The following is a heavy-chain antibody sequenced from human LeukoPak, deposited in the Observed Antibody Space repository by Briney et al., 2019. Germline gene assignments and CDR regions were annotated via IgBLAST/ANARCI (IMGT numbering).Heavy chain of an antibody. Sequence: GGSLRLSCAASGFTFSSYAMHWVRQAPGKGLEWVSSISSSSSYIYYADSVKGRFTISRDNAKNSLYLQMNSLRAEDTAVYYCARDIAAVAVFDYWGQGTLVTVSS. CDR1: GFTFSSYA. CDR2: ISSSSSYI. CDR3: ARDIAAVAVFDY. J-gene: IGHJ4*02. D-gene: IGHD6-13*01. V-gene: IGHV3-21*01.